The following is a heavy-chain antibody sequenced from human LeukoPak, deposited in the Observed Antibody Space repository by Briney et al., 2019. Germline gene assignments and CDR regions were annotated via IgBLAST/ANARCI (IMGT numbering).Heavy chain of an antibody. CDR1: GGSMSGYY. CDR3: ARFSSIAAAFDY. J-gene: IGHJ4*02. D-gene: IGHD6-13*01. V-gene: IGHV4-4*07. Sequence: PSETLSLTCSVSGGSMSGYYWSWIRQPPGKGLEWIGRIYTSGTTHYNPSLKSRVTMSVDTSKNQFSLNLSSVTAADTAVYYCARFSSIAAAFDYWGLGTLVTVSS. CDR2: IYTSGTT.